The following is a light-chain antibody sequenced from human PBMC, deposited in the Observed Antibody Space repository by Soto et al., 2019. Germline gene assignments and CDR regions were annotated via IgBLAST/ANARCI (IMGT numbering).Light chain of an antibody. V-gene: IGKV3-15*01. CDR1: QSVRSN. Sequence: EIVMTQSPVTLSVSPGERATLSCRASQSVRSNLAWYQQKPGQAPSLLIYGAFTRATGIPTRFSGTGSGTEFTLTISSLQSEDFALYYCQQYNDWPLTFGQGTKXXV. J-gene: IGKJ1*01. CDR2: GAF. CDR3: QQYNDWPLT.